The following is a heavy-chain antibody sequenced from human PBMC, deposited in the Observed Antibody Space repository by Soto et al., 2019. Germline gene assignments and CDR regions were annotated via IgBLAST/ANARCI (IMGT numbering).Heavy chain of an antibody. CDR2: IYYSGST. J-gene: IGHJ6*02. Sequence: PSETLSLTXTVSGGSISSGDYYWSWIRQPPGKGLEWIGYIYYSGSTYYNPSLKSRVTISVDTSKNQFSLKLSSVTAADTAVYYCARDLGSYGMDVWGQGTTVTVSS. CDR3: ARDLGSYGMDV. V-gene: IGHV4-30-4*01. CDR1: GGSISSGDYY.